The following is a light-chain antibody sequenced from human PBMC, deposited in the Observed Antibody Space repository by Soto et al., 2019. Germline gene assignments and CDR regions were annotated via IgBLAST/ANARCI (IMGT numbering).Light chain of an antibody. CDR2: GAS. CDR1: KSVSSGY. J-gene: IGKJ5*01. CDR3: QQYGSSPPFT. V-gene: IGKV3-20*01. Sequence: EIVLTQSPGTLSLSPGERATLSCRASKSVSSGYLAWYQQKPGQAPRLLIYGASSRATGIPDRFSGSGSGTDFTLTISRLEPDDFAGYYCQQYGSSPPFTFGQGTRLEIK.